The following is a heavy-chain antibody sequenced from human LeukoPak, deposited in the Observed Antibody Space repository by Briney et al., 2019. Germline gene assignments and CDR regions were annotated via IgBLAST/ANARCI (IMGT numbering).Heavy chain of an antibody. CDR2: ISNSDYNT. D-gene: IGHD1-1*01. J-gene: IGHJ4*02. Sequence: GGSLRLSCAASGFTFSGYAMSWVRQAPGKGLEWVSTISNSDYNTYYTDSVKGRFTISRDNYKNTLYLQMNSLTADDTAIYYCGKATGTLGNWGQGTLVTVSS. CDR3: GKATGTLGN. V-gene: IGHV3-23*01. CDR1: GFTFSGYA.